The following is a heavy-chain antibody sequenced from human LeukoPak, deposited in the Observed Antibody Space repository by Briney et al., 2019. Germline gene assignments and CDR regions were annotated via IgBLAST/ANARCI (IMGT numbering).Heavy chain of an antibody. CDR2: ISSSGSTI. Sequence: GGSLRLSCAASGFTFSSYEMNWVRQAPGKGLEWVSYISSSGSTIYYADSVKGRFTISRDNAKNTLYLQMNSLRAEDTAVYYCARDPGLRGAFDIWGQGTMVTVSS. CDR3: ARDPGLRGAFDI. CDR1: GFTFSSYE. J-gene: IGHJ3*02. V-gene: IGHV3-48*03. D-gene: IGHD3-10*01.